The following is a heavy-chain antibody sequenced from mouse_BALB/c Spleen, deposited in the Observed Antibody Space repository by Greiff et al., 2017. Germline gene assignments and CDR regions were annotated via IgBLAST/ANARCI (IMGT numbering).Heavy chain of an antibody. CDR3: ARGGGIYYDLYYAMDY. CDR2: INPYNGGT. Sequence: VQLQQSGPELVKPGASMKISCKASGYSFTGYTMNWVKQSHGKNLEWIGLINPYNGGTSYNQKFKGKATLTVDKSSSTAYMELLSLTSEDSAVYYCARGGGIYYDLYYAMDYWGQGTSVTVSS. J-gene: IGHJ4*01. CDR1: GYSFTGYT. D-gene: IGHD2-4*01. V-gene: IGHV1-18*01.